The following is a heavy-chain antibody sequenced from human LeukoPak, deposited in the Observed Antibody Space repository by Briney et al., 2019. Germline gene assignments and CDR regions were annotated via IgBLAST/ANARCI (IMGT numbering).Heavy chain of an antibody. J-gene: IGHJ6*03. CDR2: INHSGST. Sequence: SETLSLTCAVYGGSFSGYYWSWIRQPPGKGLEWLGEINHSGSTNYNPSLKSRVTISVDTSKNQFSLKLSSVTAADTAVYYCARGSRHMDVCGKGTTVTVSS. CDR1: GGSFSGYY. CDR3: ARGSRHMDV. V-gene: IGHV4-34*01.